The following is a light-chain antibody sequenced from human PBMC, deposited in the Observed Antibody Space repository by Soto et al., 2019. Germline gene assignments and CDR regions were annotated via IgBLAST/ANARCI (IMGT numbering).Light chain of an antibody. CDR2: SNN. J-gene: IGLJ2*01. V-gene: IGLV1-44*01. CDR1: NSNIGSNV. CDR3: AAWDDSLNAVL. Sequence: QSVLTQPPSASETPGQRVTISCSGSNSNIGSNVVNWYQQLPGTAPKLLIFSNNQRPSGVPDRFSGSKSGTSASLAISGLQSEDEADYFCAAWDDSLNAVLFGGGTKVTVL.